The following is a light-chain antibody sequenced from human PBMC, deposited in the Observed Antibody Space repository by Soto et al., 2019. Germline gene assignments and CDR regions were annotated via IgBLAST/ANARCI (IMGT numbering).Light chain of an antibody. Sequence: EIVLTQSPATLSLSPGERATLSCGASRSVSSYVAWYQQKPGQAPRLLIYDASYRATGIPARFSGSGSGTDFTLTISSLTPENSAVYYGHHRSDWPPRLDFGGGTKVESK. V-gene: IGKV3-11*01. J-gene: IGKJ4*01. CDR1: RSVSSY. CDR3: HHRSDWPPRLD. CDR2: DAS.